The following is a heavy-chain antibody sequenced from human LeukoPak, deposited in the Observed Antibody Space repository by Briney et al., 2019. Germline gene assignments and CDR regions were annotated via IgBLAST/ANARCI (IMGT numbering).Heavy chain of an antibody. D-gene: IGHD3-10*01. CDR1: GGSISSYY. CDR2: IYYSGST. Sequence: SETLSLTCTVSGGSISSYYWSWIRQPPGKGLEWIGYIYYSGSTNYNPSLKSRVTISVDTSKNQFSLKLSSVTAADTAVYYCARPRLWFGESQYYFDYWGQGTLVTVSS. V-gene: IGHV4-59*12. J-gene: IGHJ4*02. CDR3: ARPRLWFGESQYYFDY.